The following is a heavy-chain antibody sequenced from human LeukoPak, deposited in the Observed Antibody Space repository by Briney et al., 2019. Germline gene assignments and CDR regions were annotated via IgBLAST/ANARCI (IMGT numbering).Heavy chain of an antibody. CDR1: GGSISSGDYY. D-gene: IGHD2-2*01. Sequence: SQTLSLTCTVSGGSISSGDYYWIWIPPPQGQGLEWIGYIYYSGSTYYNPSLSSRVTISVDTSKTQFSLKLSSVTATDTAVYYCARAVRYCSSTSCYPTPYYFDYWGQGTLVTVSS. CDR3: ARAVRYCSSTSCYPTPYYFDY. J-gene: IGHJ4*02. CDR2: IYYSGST. V-gene: IGHV4-30-4*08.